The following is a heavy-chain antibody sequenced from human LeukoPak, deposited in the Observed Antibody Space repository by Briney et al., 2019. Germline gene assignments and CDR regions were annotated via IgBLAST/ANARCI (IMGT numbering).Heavy chain of an antibody. Sequence: GGSLRLSCAASGFTFSSYSMNWVRQAPGKGLEWVSSISSSSSYIYYADSVKGRFTISRDNAKNSLYLQMNSLRAEDTAVYYCARDPNSKLRWYSYYYYYGMDVWGQGTTVTVSS. CDR1: GFTFSSYS. CDR3: ARDPNSKLRWYSYYYYYGMDV. V-gene: IGHV3-21*01. CDR2: ISSSSSYI. D-gene: IGHD4-23*01. J-gene: IGHJ6*02.